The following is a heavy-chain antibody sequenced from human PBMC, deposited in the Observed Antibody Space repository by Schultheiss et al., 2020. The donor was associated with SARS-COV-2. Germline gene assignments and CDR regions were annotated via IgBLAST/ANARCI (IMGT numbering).Heavy chain of an antibody. J-gene: IGHJ6*02. V-gene: IGHV3-73*01. Sequence: GGSLRLSCVDSGFMFSSSVMSWVRQAPGKGPEWVGRIRSKANSYATAYAASVKGRFTISRDDSKNTAYLQMNSLRAEDTAVYYCARDQSGSYYGGMDVWGQGTAVTVSS. D-gene: IGHD1-26*01. CDR1: GFMFSSSV. CDR3: ARDQSGSYYGGMDV. CDR2: IRSKANSYAT.